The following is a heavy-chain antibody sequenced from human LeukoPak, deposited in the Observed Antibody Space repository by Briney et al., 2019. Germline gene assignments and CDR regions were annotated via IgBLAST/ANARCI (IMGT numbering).Heavy chain of an antibody. CDR3: GKEGGA. V-gene: IGHV3-23*01. CDR2: IGGRGGST. CDR1: GFRFSDFT. D-gene: IGHD3-16*01. Sequence: GGSLRLSCAASGFRFSDFTMTWVRQAPGKGPEWVSAIGGRGGSTYYADPLGGRFTISRDNSKDMLYLQMNSLKVEDTATYYCGKEGGAWGQGTKVTVSS. J-gene: IGHJ5*02.